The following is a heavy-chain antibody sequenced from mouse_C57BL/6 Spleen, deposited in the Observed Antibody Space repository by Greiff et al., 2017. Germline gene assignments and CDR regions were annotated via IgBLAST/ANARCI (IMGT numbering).Heavy chain of an antibody. V-gene: IGHV1-82*01. CDR3: ARGYDVGYFDV. Sequence: QVQLQQSGPELVKPGASVKISCKASGYAFSSSWMNWVKQRPGKGLEWIGRIYPGDGDTNYNGKFKGKATLTADKSSSTAYMQLSSLTSEDSAVYFCARGYDVGYFDVWGTGTTVTVSS. J-gene: IGHJ1*03. D-gene: IGHD2-2*01. CDR1: GYAFSSSW. CDR2: IYPGDGDT.